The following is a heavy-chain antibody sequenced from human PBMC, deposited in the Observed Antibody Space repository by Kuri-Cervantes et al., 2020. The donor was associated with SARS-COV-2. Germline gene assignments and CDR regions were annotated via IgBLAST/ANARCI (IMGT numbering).Heavy chain of an antibody. CDR3: AKAKTTVTTFDY. J-gene: IGHJ4*02. V-gene: IGHV3-30*18. D-gene: IGHD4-17*01. CDR1: GFTFSSYG. Sequence: GGSLRLTCDASGFTFSSYGMYWVRQAPGKGLEWVAVISYDGSNKYYADSVKSRFTIYRDNSKNTLYLQMNSPRAEETAAYYGAKAKTTVTTFDYWGQGTLVTVSS. CDR2: ISYDGSNK.